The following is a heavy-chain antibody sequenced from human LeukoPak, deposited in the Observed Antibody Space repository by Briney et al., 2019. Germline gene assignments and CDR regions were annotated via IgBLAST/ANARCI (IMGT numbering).Heavy chain of an antibody. CDR2: IYYSGST. CDR3: ARLMGRGFDP. CDR1: GGSISSYY. Sequence: SETLSLTCTVSGGSISSYYGSWIRQPPGKGLEWIGYIYYSGSTNYNPSLKSRVTISVDTSKNQFSLKLSSVTAADTAVYYCARLMGRGFDPWGQGTLVTVSS. V-gene: IGHV4-59*08. D-gene: IGHD2-8*01. J-gene: IGHJ5*02.